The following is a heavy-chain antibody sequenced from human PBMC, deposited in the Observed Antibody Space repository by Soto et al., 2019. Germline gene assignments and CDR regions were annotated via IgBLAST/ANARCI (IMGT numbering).Heavy chain of an antibody. CDR3: ARDPFYSGSNLQVGNFGS. CDR2: IKPSNDNT. Sequence: QVQMVQSGAEVKKPGASVKVSCKASNYSFSSFGISWMRQAPGQGLEWMAWIKPSNDNTNYSKSLQGRLTLTTDTSTSTANMELRSLRSDDTAVYYCARDPFYSGSNLQVGNFGSWGQGTLVTVSS. V-gene: IGHV1-18*01. CDR1: NYSFSSFG. D-gene: IGHD1-26*01. J-gene: IGHJ4*02.